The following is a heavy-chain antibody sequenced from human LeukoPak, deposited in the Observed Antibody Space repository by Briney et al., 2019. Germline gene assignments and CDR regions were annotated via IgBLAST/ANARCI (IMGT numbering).Heavy chain of an antibody. CDR1: GFTFGDYA. D-gene: IGHD3-22*01. CDR2: IASKADGGTP. J-gene: IGHJ4*02. CDR3: TTSSGTGGFAC. V-gene: IGHV3-15*04. Sequence: GRSLRLSCTASGFTFGDYAMNWVRQAPGKGLEWVGRIASKADGGTPDYAAPVKGRFIISRDDSENTLYLQMNSLITEDTAVYFCTTSSGTGGFACWGQGTLVTVTS.